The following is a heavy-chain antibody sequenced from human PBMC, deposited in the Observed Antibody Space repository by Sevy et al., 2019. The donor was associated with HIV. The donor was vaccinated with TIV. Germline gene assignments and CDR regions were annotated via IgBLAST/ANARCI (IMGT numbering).Heavy chain of an antibody. D-gene: IGHD4-17*01. V-gene: IGHV3-48*03. J-gene: IGHJ4*02. CDR3: ARDLPPSATTVSHFDC. CDR1: GFSFSSYE. Sequence: GGSLRLSCAASGFSFSSYEMNWVRQAPGKGLGWVSYISNSGTTISYSDSVRGRFTISRDNARNLLYLQMNSLRAEDTAVYYCARDLPPSATTVSHFDCWGQGTLVTVSS. CDR2: ISNSGTTI.